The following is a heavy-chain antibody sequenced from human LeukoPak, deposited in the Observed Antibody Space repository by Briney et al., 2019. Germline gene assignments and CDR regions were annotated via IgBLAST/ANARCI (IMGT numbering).Heavy chain of an antibody. CDR2: IWYDGSNK. Sequence: GGSLRLSCAAAGFTFSSYGMHWVRQTPGKGMEWVAVIWYDGSNKYYADSVKGRFTISRDNSKNTLYLQMNSLRAEDTAVYYCARDRDEWDAFDIWGQGTMVTVSS. CDR3: ARDRDEWDAFDI. D-gene: IGHD3-3*01. V-gene: IGHV3-33*01. CDR1: GFTFSSYG. J-gene: IGHJ3*02.